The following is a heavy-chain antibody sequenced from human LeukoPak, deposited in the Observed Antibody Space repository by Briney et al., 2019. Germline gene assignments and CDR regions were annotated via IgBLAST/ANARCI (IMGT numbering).Heavy chain of an antibody. CDR1: GGSFSGYY. CDR2: INHSGST. V-gene: IGHV4-34*01. J-gene: IGHJ4*02. CDR3: ARRRMMYYYDSSGYYRY. D-gene: IGHD3-22*01. Sequence: PSETLSLTCAVYGGSFSGYYWSWIRQPPGKGLECMGEINHSGSTNYNPSLKSRVTISVDTSQNQCSLKLSSVTAADTAVYYCARRRMMYYYDSSGYYRYWGQGTLVTVSS.